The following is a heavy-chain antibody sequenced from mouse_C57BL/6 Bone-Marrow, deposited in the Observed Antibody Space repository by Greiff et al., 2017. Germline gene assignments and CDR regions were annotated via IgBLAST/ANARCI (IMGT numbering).Heavy chain of an antibody. CDR1: GYTFTSYW. Sequence: VKLQQPGAELVKPGASVKLSCKASGYTFTSYWMQWVKQRPGQGLEWIGEIDPSDSSTNYNQKFKGKATLTVDTSSSTAYMQLSSLTSEDSAVYYCARDGYYWYLDVWGTGTTVTVSS. D-gene: IGHD2-3*01. CDR3: ARDGYYWYLDV. CDR2: IDPSDSST. J-gene: IGHJ1*03. V-gene: IGHV1-50*01.